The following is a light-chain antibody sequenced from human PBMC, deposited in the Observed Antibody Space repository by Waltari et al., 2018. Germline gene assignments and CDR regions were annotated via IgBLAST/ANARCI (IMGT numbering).Light chain of an antibody. V-gene: IGKV1-27*01. J-gene: IGKJ1*01. CDR1: QDISNY. CDR3: QQYMTNSWT. Sequence: DIQMTQSPSSLSASVGDRVTITCQASQDISNYLNWYQQKPGKVPKLLIYAASTLQSGVPSRFSGSGSGTDFTLTISSLQPDDFATYYCQQYMTNSWTFGQGTRVEVK. CDR2: AAS.